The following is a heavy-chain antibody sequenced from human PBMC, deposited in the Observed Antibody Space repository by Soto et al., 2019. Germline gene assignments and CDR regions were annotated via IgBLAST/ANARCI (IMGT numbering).Heavy chain of an antibody. Sequence: GGSLRLSCAASGFTFSSYSMNWVRQAPGKGLERVSSISSSSSYIYYADSVKGRFTISRDNAKNSLYLQMNSLRAEDTAVYYCARRMGAPDYYYYYYGMDVCSQGTTVTVSS. CDR2: ISSSSSYI. V-gene: IGHV3-21*01. D-gene: IGHD1-26*01. J-gene: IGHJ6*02. CDR3: ARRMGAPDYYYYYYGMDV. CDR1: GFTFSSYS.